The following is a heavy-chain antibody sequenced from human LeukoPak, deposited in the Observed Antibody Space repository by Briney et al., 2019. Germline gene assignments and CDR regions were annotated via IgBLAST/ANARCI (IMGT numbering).Heavy chain of an antibody. Sequence: SETLSLTCAVYGVSLSGYYWSWIRQPPGKGLEWIGEINHSGSTNYNPSLKSRVTISVDTSKNQFSLKLSSVTAADTAVYYCARGQEGYSYGYDFDYWGQGTLVTVSS. J-gene: IGHJ4*02. CDR1: GVSLSGYY. D-gene: IGHD5-18*01. CDR2: INHSGST. V-gene: IGHV4-34*01. CDR3: ARGQEGYSYGYDFDY.